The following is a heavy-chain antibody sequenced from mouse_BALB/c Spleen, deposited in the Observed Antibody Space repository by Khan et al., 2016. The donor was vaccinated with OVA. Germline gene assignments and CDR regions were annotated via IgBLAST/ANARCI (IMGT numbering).Heavy chain of an antibody. CDR2: ISGDSNTI. J-gene: IGHJ2*01. CDR3: STSYFYGYYFDY. D-gene: IGHD1-1*01. V-gene: IGHV5-17*02. Sequence: EVQRVESGGGLVQPGGSRKLSCAASGFTFNNYGMHWVRQAPEKGLEWVTYISGDSNTIYYVESVKGRFTISRDNPKNTLFLQMTSLISEDTAMYYCSTSYFYGYYFDYWGPGTTLTVS. CDR1: GFTFNNYG.